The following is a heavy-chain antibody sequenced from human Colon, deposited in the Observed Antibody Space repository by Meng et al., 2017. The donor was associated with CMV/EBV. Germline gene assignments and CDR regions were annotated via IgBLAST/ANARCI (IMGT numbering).Heavy chain of an antibody. Sequence: GASLKISCAASGSTFSDYYMSWLRQAPGEGREGVSYISSSGSTIYYADSVKGRFTIARDNAKNSLDLRMNRLEAEDTDVYYGARDDCSGGSCYSPAMDIWGQGTMVTVSS. J-gene: IGHJ3*02. D-gene: IGHD2-15*01. CDR3: ARDDCSGGSCYSPAMDI. V-gene: IGHV3-11*01. CDR1: GSTFSDYY. CDR2: ISSSGSTI.